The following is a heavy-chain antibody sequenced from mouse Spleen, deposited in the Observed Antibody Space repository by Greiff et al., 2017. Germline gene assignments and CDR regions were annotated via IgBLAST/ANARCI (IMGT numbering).Heavy chain of an antibody. V-gene: IGHV2-6*03. D-gene: IGHD4-1*01. J-gene: IGHJ2*01. CDR2: IWSDGST. CDR1: GFSLTSYG. CDR3: ARLGSGSFDY. Sequence: QVQLKETGPGLVAPSQSLSITCTVSGFSLTSYGVHWVRQPPGKGLEWLVVIWSDGSTNYNSALKSRLSISKDNSKSQVFLKMNSLQTDDTAMYYCARLGSGSFDYWGQGTTLTVSS.